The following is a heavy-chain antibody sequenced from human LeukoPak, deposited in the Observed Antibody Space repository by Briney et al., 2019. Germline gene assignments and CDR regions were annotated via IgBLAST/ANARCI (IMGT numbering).Heavy chain of an antibody. Sequence: GGSLRLSCAASGFTFNSYSMNWVRQAPGKGLEWVASVSSKGSSLKYADSVKGRFTISRDNAKNSMFLQMNSLRVEDTALYYCAREYLGWSSALDYWGQGTPVTVSS. V-gene: IGHV3-21*06. CDR3: AREYLGWSSALDY. D-gene: IGHD3-3*01. CDR2: VSSKGSSL. CDR1: GFTFNSYS. J-gene: IGHJ4*02.